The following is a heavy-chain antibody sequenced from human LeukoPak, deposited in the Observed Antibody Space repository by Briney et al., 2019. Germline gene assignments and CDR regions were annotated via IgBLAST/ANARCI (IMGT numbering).Heavy chain of an antibody. CDR1: GDSISSSSSY. J-gene: IGHJ5*02. D-gene: IGHD6-19*01. CDR2: IYHSGST. V-gene: IGHV4-39*07. CDR3: ARVHVAGTWGNWFDP. Sequence: SETLSLSCTVSGDSISSSSSYWGRIRQPPGKGLEWIGSIYHSGSTYYNPSLKSRVTISVDTSKNQFSLKLSSVTAADTAVYYCARVHVAGTWGNWFDPWGQGTLVTVSS.